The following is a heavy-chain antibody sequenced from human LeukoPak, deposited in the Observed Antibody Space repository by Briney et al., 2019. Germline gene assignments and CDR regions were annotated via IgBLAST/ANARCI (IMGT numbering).Heavy chain of an antibody. V-gene: IGHV3-30*18. J-gene: IGHJ4*02. CDR2: ISYDGSNK. Sequence: GGSLRLSCAASGFTFSGYGMHWVRQAPCKGLEWVAVISYDGSNKYYADSVKGRFTISRDNSKNTLYLQMNSLRAEDTAVYYCAKDVGTNGYFDWLLTYYFDYWGQGTLVTVSS. D-gene: IGHD3-9*01. CDR1: GFTFSGYG. CDR3: AKDVGTNGYFDWLLTYYFDY.